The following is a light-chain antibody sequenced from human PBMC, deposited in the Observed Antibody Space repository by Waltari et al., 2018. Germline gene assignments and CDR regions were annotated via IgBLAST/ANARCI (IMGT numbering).Light chain of an antibody. CDR1: QSIGRY. CDR3: QNHERLPAV. CDR2: GAS. V-gene: IGKV3-20*01. J-gene: IGKJ1*01. Sequence: EIVLTQSPGTLSLSPGERATLSCRASQSIGRYLVWYQQKPGQAPRLLIYGASSRAAGIPDRCSGSGSGTDFSLTISRLEPEDCAVYYCQNHERLPAVFGQGTKVEIK.